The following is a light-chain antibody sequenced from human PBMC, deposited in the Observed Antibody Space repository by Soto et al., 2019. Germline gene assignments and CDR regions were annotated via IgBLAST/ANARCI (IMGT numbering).Light chain of an antibody. CDR2: DAS. J-gene: IGKJ2*01. Sequence: DIQMTQSPSTLSAFVGDRVTITCRASQSISRWLAWYHLRPGKAPKLLIHDASSLESGVPSRFSGSGSGTEFTLTISSLQPDDSASYYCQQYHAYPYTFGQGTKLGIK. CDR1: QSISRW. V-gene: IGKV1-5*01. CDR3: QQYHAYPYT.